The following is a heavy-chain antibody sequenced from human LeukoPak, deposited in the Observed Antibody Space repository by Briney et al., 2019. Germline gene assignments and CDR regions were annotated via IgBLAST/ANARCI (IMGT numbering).Heavy chain of an antibody. D-gene: IGHD6-19*01. J-gene: IGHJ3*02. CDR2: VYYSGST. Sequence: PSETLSLTCTVSGGSISSSSNYWGWIRQSPGKGLEWIGSVYYSGSTYYNPSVKSRVTISADTSKNQFSLNLSSVTAADTAVYFCARNRSIAVTGIGRPNAFDIWGQGTMVTVAS. CDR3: ARNRSIAVTGIGRPNAFDI. V-gene: IGHV4-39*01. CDR1: GGSISSSSNY.